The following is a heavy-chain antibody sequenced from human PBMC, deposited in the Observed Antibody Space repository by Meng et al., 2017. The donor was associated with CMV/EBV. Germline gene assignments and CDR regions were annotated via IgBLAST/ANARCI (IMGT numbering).Heavy chain of an antibody. CDR1: GGSISTYY. Sequence: GSLRLSCTVSGGSISTYYWNWIRQPPGKGLEWIGEINHSGSTNYNPSLKSRVTISVDTSKNQFSLKLSSVTAADTAVYYCARRPLYIVVVPAARNWFDPWGQGTLVTVSS. J-gene: IGHJ5*02. D-gene: IGHD2-2*01. V-gene: IGHV4-34*01. CDR3: ARRPLYIVVVPAARNWFDP. CDR2: INHSGST.